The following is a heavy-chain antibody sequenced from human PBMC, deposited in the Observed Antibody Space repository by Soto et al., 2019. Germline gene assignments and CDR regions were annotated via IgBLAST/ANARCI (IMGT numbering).Heavy chain of an antibody. CDR3: ARHLVSAAYFDY. CDR1: GGSISSSSYY. V-gene: IGHV4-39*01. J-gene: IGHJ4*02. Sequence: SETLSLTCTVSGGSISSSSYYWGWIRQPPGKGLEWIGSIYYSGSTYYNPSLKSRVTISVDTSKNQFSLKLSSVTAADMAVYYCARHLVSAAYFDYWGQGTLVTVSS. CDR2: IYYSGST. D-gene: IGHD6-13*01.